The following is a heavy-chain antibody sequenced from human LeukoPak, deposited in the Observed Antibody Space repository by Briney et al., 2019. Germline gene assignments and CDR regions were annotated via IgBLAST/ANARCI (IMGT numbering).Heavy chain of an antibody. Sequence: GGSLRLSCAASGLTFSSYAMSWVRQAPGKGLEWVSAISGSGGGTYYADSVKGRFTISRDNARNSLYLQMDSLRAEDTAVYYCARVVWGQLTYFFDYWGQGTLVTVSS. J-gene: IGHJ4*02. CDR3: ARVVWGQLTYFFDY. CDR2: ISGSGGGT. V-gene: IGHV3-23*01. D-gene: IGHD3-16*01. CDR1: GLTFSSYA.